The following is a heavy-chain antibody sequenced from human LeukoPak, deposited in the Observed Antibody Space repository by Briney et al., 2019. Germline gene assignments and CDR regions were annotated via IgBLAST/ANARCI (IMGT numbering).Heavy chain of an antibody. CDR1: GFTFSSYW. CDR2: VNSDGTGT. CDR3: AKDRVHFDAFDM. J-gene: IGHJ3*02. V-gene: IGHV3-74*01. Sequence: GGSLRLSCAASGFTFSSYWMHWVRQAPGKGLVWVSRVNSDGTGTTYADSVEGRFTISRDNSKDTMFVQMNNVRTDDTATYYCAKDRVHFDAFDMWGQGTVVTVSS.